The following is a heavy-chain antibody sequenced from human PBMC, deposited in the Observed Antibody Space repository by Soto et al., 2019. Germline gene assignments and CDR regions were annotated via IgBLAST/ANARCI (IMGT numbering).Heavy chain of an antibody. CDR3: ARDRFVPAAKQYYYYYYGMDV. J-gene: IGHJ6*02. D-gene: IGHD2-2*01. CDR2: ISSSSSTI. Sequence: GGSLRLSCAASGFTFSSYSMNWVRQAPGKGLEWVSYISSSSSTIYYADSVKGRFTISRDNAKNSLYLQMNSLRDEDTAGYYCARDRFVPAAKQYYYYYYGMDVWGQGTTVTVSS. V-gene: IGHV3-48*02. CDR1: GFTFSSYS.